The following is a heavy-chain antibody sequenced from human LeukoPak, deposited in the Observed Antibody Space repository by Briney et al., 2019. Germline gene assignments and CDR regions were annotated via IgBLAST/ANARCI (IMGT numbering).Heavy chain of an antibody. CDR1: GFTFSTYW. CDR2: IKRKSDGGTP. CDR3: VTGGHYFGT. Sequence: GGSLRLSCPASGFTFSTYWMTWVRQAPGKGLEWVGRIKRKSDGGTPDYAAPVKGRFTISRDDSINTLYLQMNSLKTDDTAVYHCVTGGHYFGTWGQGTLVTVSP. D-gene: IGHD3-10*01. V-gene: IGHV3-15*01. J-gene: IGHJ5*02.